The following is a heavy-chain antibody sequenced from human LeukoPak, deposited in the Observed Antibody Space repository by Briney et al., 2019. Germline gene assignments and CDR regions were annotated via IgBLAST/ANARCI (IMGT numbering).Heavy chain of an antibody. CDR1: GYTFTTYA. CDR2: MSPNSGYT. J-gene: IGHJ4*02. D-gene: IGHD6-19*01. V-gene: IGHV1-8*02. Sequence: ASVKVSCKASGYTFTTYAMNWVRQAPGQGLEWMGWMSPNSGYTGYAQKFQGTVTMTRNTSISTAYMELSSLRSEDTAVYYCARGRYSSGSYGDYYFDYWGQGTLVTVSS. CDR3: ARGRYSSGSYGDYYFDY.